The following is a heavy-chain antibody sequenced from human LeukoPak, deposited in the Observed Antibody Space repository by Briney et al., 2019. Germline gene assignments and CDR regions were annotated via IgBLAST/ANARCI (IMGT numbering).Heavy chain of an antibody. Sequence: GASVKVSCKASGGTFSSYAISWVRQAPGQGLEWMGWMNPTSGDAAYAQNLQGRVTITRSTSLSTAYMELSSLRSDDTAVYYCASANFQHWGQGTLVTVSS. D-gene: IGHD2-8*01. CDR3: ASANFQH. J-gene: IGHJ1*01. CDR1: GGTFSSYA. V-gene: IGHV1-8*03. CDR2: MNPTSGDA.